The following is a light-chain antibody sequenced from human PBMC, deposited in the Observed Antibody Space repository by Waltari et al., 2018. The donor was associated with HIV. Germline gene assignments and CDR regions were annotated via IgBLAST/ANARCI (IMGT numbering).Light chain of an antibody. V-gene: IGKV1D-12*01. CDR3: QQTNSFPIT. Sequence: DIQMTQFPSSVSASVGDRVTMTCRATQGIANWVAWYQQKPGKAPKLLIHGAYILQEWVPSRFSGSGSGTFFSLTINSLQPEDFATYYCQQTNSFPITFGQGTRLDSK. CDR1: QGIANW. J-gene: IGKJ5*01. CDR2: GAY.